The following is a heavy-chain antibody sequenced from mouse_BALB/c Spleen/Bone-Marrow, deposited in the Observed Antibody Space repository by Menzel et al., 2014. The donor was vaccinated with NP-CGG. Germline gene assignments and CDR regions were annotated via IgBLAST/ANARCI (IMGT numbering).Heavy chain of an antibody. CDR1: GYSITSGYS. J-gene: IGHJ3*01. CDR2: IHYRGST. CDR3: ARSGGNSGFAY. V-gene: IGHV3-1*02. Sequence: VQLQQSGPDLVKPSQSLSLTCTVTGYSITSGYSWHWIRQFPGNKLEWMGYIHYRGSTNSNPSLKSRISITRDTSKNQFFLQLNSVTTEDTATYYCARSGGNSGFAYWGQGTLVTVSA. D-gene: IGHD2-1*01.